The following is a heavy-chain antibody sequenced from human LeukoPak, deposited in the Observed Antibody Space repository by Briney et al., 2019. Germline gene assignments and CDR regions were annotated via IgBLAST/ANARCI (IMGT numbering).Heavy chain of an antibody. V-gene: IGHV1-69*06. CDR2: IIPIFGTA. CDR3: ATRNKDIVVDDSPVMDV. Sequence: ASVKVSCKASGGTFSSYAISWVRQAPGQGLEWMGGIIPIFGTANYAQKFQGRVTITADKSTSTAYMELSSLRSEDTAVYYCATRNKDIVVDDSPVMDVWGKGPRSPSPQ. CDR1: GGTFSSYA. J-gene: IGHJ6*01. D-gene: IGHD2-15*01.